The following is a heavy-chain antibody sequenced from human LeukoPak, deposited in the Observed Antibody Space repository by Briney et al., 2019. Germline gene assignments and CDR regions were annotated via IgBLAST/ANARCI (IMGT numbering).Heavy chain of an antibody. Sequence: PSETLSLTCSVSGGSININNYYWGWIRQPPGRGLEWIGSIYYSGSTYYNPSLKSRVTISVDTSKNQFSLKLSSVTAADTAVYYCARDWTRLRSYYDSSGYGYWGQGTLVTVSS. CDR3: ARDWTRLRSYYDSSGYGY. CDR1: GGSININNYY. J-gene: IGHJ4*02. D-gene: IGHD3-22*01. V-gene: IGHV4-39*07. CDR2: IYYSGST.